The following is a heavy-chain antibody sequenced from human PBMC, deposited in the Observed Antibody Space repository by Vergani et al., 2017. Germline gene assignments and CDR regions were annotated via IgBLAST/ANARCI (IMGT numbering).Heavy chain of an antibody. CDR2: ISSDGGST. V-gene: IGHV3-23*04. Sequence: VQLVESGGGVVQPGRSLRLSCAASGFTFTDYALHWVRQAPGKGLEWVSTISSDGGSTYYADSVKGRFTISRDNSKNTLSLQMNSLTAEDTAIYYCAGPQGTSAYYYGGFDYWGQGILVTVSS. CDR1: GFTFTDYA. J-gene: IGHJ4*02. D-gene: IGHD3-22*01. CDR3: AGPQGTSAYYYGGFDY.